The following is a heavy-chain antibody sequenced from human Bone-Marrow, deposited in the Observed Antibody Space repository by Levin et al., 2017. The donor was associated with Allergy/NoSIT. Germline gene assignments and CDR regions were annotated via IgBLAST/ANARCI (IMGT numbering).Heavy chain of an antibody. CDR3: AKDKRGYNYGYFDS. CDR2: IFYDGDKK. J-gene: IGHJ4*02. Sequence: AGGSLRLSCVASGFPFSSHGMHWVRQAPGRGLECVASIFYDGDKKYYADSVKGRFAISRDNSKNMLFLQLDSLRPEDTAVYFCAKDKRGYNYGYFDSWGQGTLVTVSS. CDR1: GFPFSSHG. V-gene: IGHV3-30*02. D-gene: IGHD5-18*01.